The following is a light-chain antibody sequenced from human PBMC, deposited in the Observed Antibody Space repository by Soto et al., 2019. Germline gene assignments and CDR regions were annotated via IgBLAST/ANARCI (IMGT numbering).Light chain of an antibody. CDR3: QQSYSMPLA. J-gene: IGKJ4*01. CDR1: QSISSW. Sequence: DIQMTQSPSTLSVSVGDRVTITCRASQSISSWLAWYQQKPWKAPKLLIYDAFSLESGVTSRFSGSGSGTEFTLTISSLQPEDFVSYYCQQSYSMPLAFGGGTKVDIK. V-gene: IGKV1-5*01. CDR2: DAF.